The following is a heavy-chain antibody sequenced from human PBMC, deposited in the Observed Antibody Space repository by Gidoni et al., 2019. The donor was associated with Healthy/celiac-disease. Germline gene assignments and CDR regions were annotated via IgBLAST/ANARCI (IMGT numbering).Heavy chain of an antibody. CDR1: GFTFDDYS. V-gene: IGHV3-9*01. Sequence: EVQLVESGGGLVHPGRSLRLSCAASGFTFDDYSMHWVRQAPGKGLEWVSGMSWISGSIGYADSVKGRFTISRDNAKNSLYLKMNSLRAEDTALYYCAKDFRSSGSYFDYWGQGTLVTVSS. CDR2: MSWISGSI. D-gene: IGHD1-26*01. CDR3: AKDFRSSGSYFDY. J-gene: IGHJ4*02.